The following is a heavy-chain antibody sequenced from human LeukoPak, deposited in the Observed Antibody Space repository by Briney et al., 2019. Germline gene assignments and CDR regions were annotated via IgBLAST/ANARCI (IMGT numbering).Heavy chain of an antibody. Sequence: GGSLRLSCVGSGFTFSSHNLNWVRQAPGKGLEWVASISGRNSHIYYADAVKGRFTISRDNAKNSLYLQMDSLRVEDTAAYYCAKDSDVGVGGDFQHWGQGTLVTVSS. CDR2: ISGRNSHI. D-gene: IGHD1-26*01. CDR3: AKDSDVGVGGDFQH. V-gene: IGHV3-21*06. J-gene: IGHJ1*01. CDR1: GFTFSSHN.